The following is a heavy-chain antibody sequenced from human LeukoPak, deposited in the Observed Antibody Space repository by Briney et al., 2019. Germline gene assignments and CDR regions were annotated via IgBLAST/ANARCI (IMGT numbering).Heavy chain of an antibody. Sequence: GASVKVSCKASGYTFTSYGISWVRQAPGQGLEWMGWISAYNGNTNYAQKLQGRVTMTTDTSTSTAYMELRSLSSDDTAVYYCASDLGYCSSTSCSTGGYWGQGTLVTVSS. CDR2: ISAYNGNT. D-gene: IGHD2-2*01. CDR3: ASDLGYCSSTSCSTGGY. J-gene: IGHJ4*02. V-gene: IGHV1-18*01. CDR1: GYTFTSYG.